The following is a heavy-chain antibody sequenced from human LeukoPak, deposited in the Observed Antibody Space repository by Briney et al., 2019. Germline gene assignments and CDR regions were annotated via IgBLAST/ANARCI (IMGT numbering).Heavy chain of an antibody. V-gene: IGHV4-61*02. CDR2: IYTSGST. J-gene: IGHJ4*02. CDR3: ARGRGGSYYRSLFRY. CDR1: GGSTSSGSYY. D-gene: IGHD1-26*01. Sequence: PSETLSLTCTVSGGSTSSGSYYWSWIRQPAGKGLEWIGRIYTSGSTNYNPSLKSRATISVDTSKNQFSLKLSSVTAADTAVYYCARGRGGSYYRSLFRYWGQGTLDTVSS.